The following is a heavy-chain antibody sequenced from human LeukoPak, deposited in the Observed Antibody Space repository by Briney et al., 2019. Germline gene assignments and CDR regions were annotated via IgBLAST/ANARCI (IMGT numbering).Heavy chain of an antibody. V-gene: IGHV3-23*01. Sequence: PGGSLRLSCAASGFTFSSYAMSWVRQAPGKGLEWVSAMSGSSGSTWYADSVKGRFTISRDNSKNTLYLQMNSLGAEDTAVYYCAKDVERSGYYLFDYWGQGTLVTVSS. J-gene: IGHJ4*02. CDR3: AKDVERSGYYLFDY. D-gene: IGHD3-22*01. CDR1: GFTFSSYA. CDR2: MSGSSGST.